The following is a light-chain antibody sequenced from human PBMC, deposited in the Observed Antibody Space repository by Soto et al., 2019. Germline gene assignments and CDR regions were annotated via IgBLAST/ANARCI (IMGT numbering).Light chain of an antibody. CDR3: CSSGGSPTYV. Sequence: QSALTQPASVSGSPGQSITISCTGTSSNVGSYKLVSWYQQHPGKAPKLMIFDVNKRPSGVSNRFSGSKSGNTASLTLSGLKVEDEADYYCCSSGGSPTYVFGTGTKVTVL. J-gene: IGLJ1*01. CDR2: DVN. CDR1: SSNVGSYKL. V-gene: IGLV2-23*02.